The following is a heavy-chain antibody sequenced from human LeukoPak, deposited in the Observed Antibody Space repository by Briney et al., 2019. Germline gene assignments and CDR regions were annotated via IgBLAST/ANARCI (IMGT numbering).Heavy chain of an antibody. D-gene: IGHD6-6*01. V-gene: IGHV4-39*01. CDR2: IYYSGRT. CDR1: GDSISSTSYY. CDR3: ATHRLITARTSYYMDV. J-gene: IGHJ6*03. Sequence: PSETLSLTCTVSGDSISSTSYYWGWIRQPPGKGLEWIGSIYYSGRTYYNPSLKSRVTISVDTSKNQFSLELSSVTAADTAVYYCATHRLITARTSYYMDVWGKGTTVTVSS.